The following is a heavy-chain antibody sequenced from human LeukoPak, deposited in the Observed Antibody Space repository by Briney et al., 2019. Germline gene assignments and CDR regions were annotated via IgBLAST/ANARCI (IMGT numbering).Heavy chain of an antibody. D-gene: IGHD1-26*01. CDR2: VYYSGST. CDR3: ARDSVQKGSIFDY. J-gene: IGHJ4*02. V-gene: IGHV4-30-4*01. Sequence: SQTLSLTCTVSGGSISSGDYYWSWIRQPPGRGLEWIGYVYYSGSTYYNPSLKSRVTISVDTSKNQFSLKLSSVTAADTAVYYCARDSVQKGSIFDYWGQGTLVTVSS. CDR1: GGSISSGDYY.